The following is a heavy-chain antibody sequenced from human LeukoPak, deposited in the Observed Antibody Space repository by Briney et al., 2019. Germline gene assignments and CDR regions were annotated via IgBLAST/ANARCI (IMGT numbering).Heavy chain of an antibody. V-gene: IGHV3-23*01. CDR3: AKRPRDTSGYYLGAFDI. J-gene: IGHJ3*02. CDR1: GFTFSNYA. CDR2: ISASGGTT. Sequence: GGSLRLSCAASGFTFSNYAMTWVRQAPGKGLEWVSGISASGGTTYYADSVKGRFTISRDNSKNTLDLQMNSLRAEDTAVYYCAKRPRDTSGYYLGAFDIWGQGTMVTVSS. D-gene: IGHD3-22*01.